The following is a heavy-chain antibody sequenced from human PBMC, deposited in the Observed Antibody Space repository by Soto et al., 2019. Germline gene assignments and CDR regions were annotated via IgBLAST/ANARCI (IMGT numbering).Heavy chain of an antibody. Sequence: PSETLSLTCTVSGGSISSYYWSWIRQPAGKGLEWIGRIYTSGSTNYNPSLKSRVTMSVDTSKNQFSLKLSSVTAADTAVYYCARDSRVVYDFWSGHATPLGYGMDVWGQGTTVTVSS. CDR1: GGSISSYY. CDR2: IYTSGST. V-gene: IGHV4-4*07. CDR3: ARDSRVVYDFWSGHATPLGYGMDV. D-gene: IGHD3-3*01. J-gene: IGHJ6*02.